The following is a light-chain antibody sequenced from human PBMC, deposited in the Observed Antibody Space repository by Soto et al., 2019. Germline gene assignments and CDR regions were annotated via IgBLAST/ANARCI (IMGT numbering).Light chain of an antibody. Sequence: DIQMTQSPSSLSASVGDRVTITCQASQDISNYLNWYQQKPGKAPKLLIYDASNLETGVPSRFSGSGSGTDFTFTNSSLQPEDIATYYCQQYDNRAITFGQGTRLEIK. CDR2: DAS. J-gene: IGKJ5*01. CDR1: QDISNY. CDR3: QQYDNRAIT. V-gene: IGKV1-33*01.